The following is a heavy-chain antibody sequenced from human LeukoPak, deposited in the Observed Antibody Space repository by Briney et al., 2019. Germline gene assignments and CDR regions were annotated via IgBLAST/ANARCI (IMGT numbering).Heavy chain of an antibody. CDR3: ARAWRGWFGESHDAFDI. D-gene: IGHD3-10*01. CDR2: IGTAGDT. J-gene: IGHJ3*02. V-gene: IGHV3-13*01. Sequence: PGGSLRLSCAASGFTFSSYDMHWVRQATGKGLEWVSAIGTAGDTYYPGSVKGRFTISRENAKNSLYLQMNSLRAGDTAVYYCARAWRGWFGESHDAFDIWGQGTMVTVSS. CDR1: GFTFSSYD.